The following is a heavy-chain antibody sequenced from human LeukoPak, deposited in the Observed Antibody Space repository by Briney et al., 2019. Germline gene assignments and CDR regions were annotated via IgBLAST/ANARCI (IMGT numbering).Heavy chain of an antibody. CDR2: INPNSGGT. CDR3: ARVWRTATSGSNWFDP. Sequence: ASVKVSCKASGYTFTAYYIHWVRQAPGQGLEWMGWINPNSGGTNSAQKFQGRVTMTRDTSISTSYMELSRLRSDDTAVYYCARVWRTATSGSNWFDPWGQGTLVTVSS. D-gene: IGHD6-19*01. CDR1: GYTFTAYY. V-gene: IGHV1-2*02. J-gene: IGHJ5*02.